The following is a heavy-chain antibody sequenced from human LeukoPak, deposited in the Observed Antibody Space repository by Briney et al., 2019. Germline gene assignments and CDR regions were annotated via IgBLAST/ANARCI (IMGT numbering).Heavy chain of an antibody. CDR1: GFTFDNYA. J-gene: IGHJ1*01. V-gene: IGHV3-43D*03. CDR3: ARDRVDRRAAAGTGGEYFQH. CDR2: ISLDGAAT. D-gene: IGHD6-13*01. Sequence: GGSLRLSCATSGFTFDNYAMHWVRQVPGKGLEWVSLISLDGAATYYRDSVKGRFTISRDSSKNCLYLQMNSLRAEDTAVYYCARDRVDRRAAAGTGGEYFQHWSQGTLVTVS.